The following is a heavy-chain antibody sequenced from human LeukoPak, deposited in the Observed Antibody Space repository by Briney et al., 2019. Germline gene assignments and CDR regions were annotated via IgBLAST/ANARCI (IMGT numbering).Heavy chain of an antibody. CDR3: ARDSKCKLGSGSSVVCWFDP. CDR1: GGSISSYY. CDR2: IYYSGST. D-gene: IGHD3-10*01. J-gene: IGHJ5*02. Sequence: SETLSLTCTVSGGSISSYYWSWIRQPPGKGLEWIGYIYYSGSTNYNPSLKSRVTISVDTSKNQFSLKLSSVTAADTAVYYCARDSKCKLGSGSSVVCWFDPWGQGTLVTVSS. V-gene: IGHV4-59*12.